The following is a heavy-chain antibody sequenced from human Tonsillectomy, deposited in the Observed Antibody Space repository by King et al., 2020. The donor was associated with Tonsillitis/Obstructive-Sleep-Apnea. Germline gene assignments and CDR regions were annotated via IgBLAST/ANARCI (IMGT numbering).Heavy chain of an antibody. Sequence: VTLKESGPALVKPTQTLTLTCTFSGFSLSTSGMCVSWIRQPPGKALEWLARIDWDDDKYYSTSLKTRLTISKDTSKNQVVLTMTNMDPVDTATYYCARIQRWDYYYYMDVWGKGTPVTVSS. J-gene: IGHJ6*03. V-gene: IGHV2-70*15. D-gene: IGHD4-23*01. CDR2: IDWDDDK. CDR1: GFSLSTSGMC. CDR3: ARIQRWDYYYYMDV.